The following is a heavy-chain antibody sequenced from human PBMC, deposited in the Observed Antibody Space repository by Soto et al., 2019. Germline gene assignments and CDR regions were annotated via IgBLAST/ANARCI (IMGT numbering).Heavy chain of an antibody. J-gene: IGHJ5*02. CDR3: ARGTFVPAGMITFDP. V-gene: IGHV4-31*03. D-gene: IGHD2-2*01. CDR1: GGSISSGGYY. CDR2: IYYSGST. Sequence: QVQLQESGPGLVKPSQTLSLTCTVSGGSISSGGYYWSWIRQHPGKGLEWIGYIYYSGSTYYNPYRKSRVTKPVDTSKNQCSLKLSSVTAADTAVYYCARGTFVPAGMITFDPWGQGPLVTVSS.